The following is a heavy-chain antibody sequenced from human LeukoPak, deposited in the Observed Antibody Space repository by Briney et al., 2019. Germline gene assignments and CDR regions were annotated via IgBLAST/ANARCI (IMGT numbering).Heavy chain of an antibody. Sequence: SETLSLTCTVSGGSISTGSDYWSWIRQAAGKGLEWIGYIYYSGSTNYNPSLKSRVTISVDTSKNQFSLKLSSVTAADTAVYYCARGVAAANWAYWGQGTLVTVSS. CDR2: IYYSGST. CDR1: GGSISTGSDY. CDR3: ARGVAAANWAY. D-gene: IGHD6-13*01. J-gene: IGHJ4*02. V-gene: IGHV4-61*10.